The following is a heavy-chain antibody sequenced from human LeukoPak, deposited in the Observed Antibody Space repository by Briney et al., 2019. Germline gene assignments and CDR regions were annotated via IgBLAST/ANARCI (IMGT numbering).Heavy chain of an antibody. V-gene: IGHV4-34*01. J-gene: IGHJ6*02. CDR2: INHSGST. CDR1: GGSFSGYY. D-gene: IGHD3-3*01. Sequence: SETLSLTCAVYGGSFSGYYWSWIRQPPGNGLEWIGEINHSGSTNYNPSLKSRVTISVDTSKNQFSLKLSSVTAADTAVYYCASSTPEYDFWSGYPSYYGMDVWGQGTTVTVSS. CDR3: ASSTPEYDFWSGYPSYYGMDV.